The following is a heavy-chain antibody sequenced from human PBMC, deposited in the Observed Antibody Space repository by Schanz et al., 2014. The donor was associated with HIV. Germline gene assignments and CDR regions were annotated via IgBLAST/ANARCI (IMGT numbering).Heavy chain of an antibody. D-gene: IGHD6-6*01. V-gene: IGHV3-74*01. CDR3: ANTEYPYSSSSDYYYGMDV. CDR1: GFTFSSYW. Sequence: EVQLVESGGGLVQPGGSLRLSCAASGFTFSSYWMHWVRQAPGKGLVWVSRINSDGSSTSYADSVKGRFTISKDNSKNTLYLQMNSLRAQDTAVYYCANTEYPYSSSSDYYYGMDVWGQGTTVVVSS. J-gene: IGHJ6*02. CDR2: INSDGSST.